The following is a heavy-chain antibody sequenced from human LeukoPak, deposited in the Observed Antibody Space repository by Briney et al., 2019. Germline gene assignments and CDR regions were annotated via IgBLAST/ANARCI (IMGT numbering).Heavy chain of an antibody. CDR1: GYTFTGYY. D-gene: IGHD3-22*01. CDR3: ARGFYYYDSSGYDALSYMDV. Sequence: GASVKVSCKASGYTFTGYYMHWVRQAPGQGLEWMGRINPNIGGTNYAQKFQGRVTMTRDTSISTAYMELSRLRSDDTAVYYCARGFYYYDSSGYDALSYMDVWGKGTTVTVSS. CDR2: INPNIGGT. J-gene: IGHJ6*03. V-gene: IGHV1-2*06.